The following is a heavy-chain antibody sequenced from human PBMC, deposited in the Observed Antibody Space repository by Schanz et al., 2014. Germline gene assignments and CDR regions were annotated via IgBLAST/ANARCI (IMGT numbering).Heavy chain of an antibody. D-gene: IGHD2-2*01. CDR2: IIPVLAIA. CDR1: GYTFTSYG. V-gene: IGHV1-69*04. CDR3: ARDRRRYCSTASCLHDNWFDP. Sequence: QVQLVQSGAEVKKPGPSVKVSCKSSGYTFTSYGINWVRQAPGQGLEWMGRIIPVLAIADYAQKFQGRVTITADRSTSTAYMELSSLRSEDTAVYYCARDRRRYCSTASCLHDNWFDPWGQGTLVIVSS. J-gene: IGHJ5*02.